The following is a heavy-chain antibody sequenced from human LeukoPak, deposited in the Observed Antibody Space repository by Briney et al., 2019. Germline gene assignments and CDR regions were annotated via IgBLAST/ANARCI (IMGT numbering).Heavy chain of an antibody. CDR1: GFIFSSSA. CDR3: TRRRGGGEFDY. V-gene: IGHV3-73*01. J-gene: IGHJ4*02. CDR2: IRINDNSDAT. D-gene: IGHD3-10*01. Sequence: GGSLKLSCAASGFIFSSSAMHWVRQAPGKGLEWVGRIRINDNSDATGYGRSVRGRFTISRDDSKNTTYLQMNSLKTEDTAVYYCTRRRGGGEFDYWGQGTLVTVSS.